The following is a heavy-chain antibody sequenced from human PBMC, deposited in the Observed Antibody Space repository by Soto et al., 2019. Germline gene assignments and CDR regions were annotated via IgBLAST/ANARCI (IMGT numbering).Heavy chain of an antibody. CDR1: GFTFSSYA. V-gene: IGHV3-64*01. CDR2: ISSNGGST. D-gene: IGHD6-13*01. CDR3: ARDYYSSSWYFDY. J-gene: IGHJ4*02. Sequence: EVQLVESGGGLVQPGGSLRLSCAASGFTFSSYAMHWVRQAPGKGLEYVSAISSNGGSTYYANSVKGRFTISRDNSKNTLYLQMGSLRAEDMAVYYCARDYYSSSWYFDYWGQGTLVTVSS.